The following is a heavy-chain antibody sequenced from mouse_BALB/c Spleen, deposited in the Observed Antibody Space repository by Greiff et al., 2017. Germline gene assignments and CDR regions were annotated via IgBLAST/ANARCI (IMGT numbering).Heavy chain of an antibody. Sequence: QVQLKESGPGLVAPSQSLSITCTVSGFSLTSYGVHWVRQPPGKGLEWLGVIWAGGSTNYNSALMSRLSISKDNSKSQVFLKMNSLQTDDTAMYYCAREGDGNYYGFAYWGQGTLVTVSA. V-gene: IGHV2-9*02. CDR1: GFSLTSYG. CDR3: AREGDGNYYGFAY. J-gene: IGHJ3*01. D-gene: IGHD1-2*01. CDR2: IWAGGST.